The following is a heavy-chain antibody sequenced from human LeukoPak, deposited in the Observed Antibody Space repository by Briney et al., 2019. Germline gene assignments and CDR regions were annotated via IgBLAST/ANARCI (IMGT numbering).Heavy chain of an antibody. CDR1: RGTFSSYA. CDR2: ISAYNGNT. V-gene: IGHV1-18*01. Sequence: ASVKVSCKASRGTFSSYAISWVRQAPGQGLEWMGWISAYNGNTNYAQKLQGRVTMTTDTSTSTAYMELRSLRSDDTAVYYCARDLGYYDSSGYYDAHDAFDIWGQGTMVTVSS. J-gene: IGHJ3*02. CDR3: ARDLGYYDSSGYYDAHDAFDI. D-gene: IGHD3-22*01.